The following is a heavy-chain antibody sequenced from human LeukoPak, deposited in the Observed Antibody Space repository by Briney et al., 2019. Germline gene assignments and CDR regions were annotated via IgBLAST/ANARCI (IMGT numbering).Heavy chain of an antibody. D-gene: IGHD3-10*01. J-gene: IGHJ4*02. CDR2: ISSSGSTI. CDR1: GFTFSDYY. Sequence: EPGGSLRLSCAASGFTFSDYYMSWIRQAPGKGLEWVSYISSSGSTIYYADSVKGRFTISRDNAKNSLYLQMNSLRAEDTAVYYCARSSGSYYVPFDYWGQGTLVTVSS. V-gene: IGHV3-11*01. CDR3: ARSSGSYYVPFDY.